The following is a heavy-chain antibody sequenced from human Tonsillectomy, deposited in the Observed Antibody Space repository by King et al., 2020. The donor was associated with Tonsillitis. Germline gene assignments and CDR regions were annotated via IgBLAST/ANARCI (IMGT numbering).Heavy chain of an antibody. V-gene: IGHV4-34*01. J-gene: IGHJ4*02. CDR1: GGSFSGYN. Sequence: VQLQQWGAGLLKPSETLSLSCAVYGGSFSGYNWSWIRQPPGKGLEWIGEISESGSTNYDPSLKRRVTMTRDTSTNLFSLKLTSVTAADTAGYYCAITYFWGQGTLVTVSS. CDR3: AITYF. D-gene: IGHD3-9*01. CDR2: ISESGST.